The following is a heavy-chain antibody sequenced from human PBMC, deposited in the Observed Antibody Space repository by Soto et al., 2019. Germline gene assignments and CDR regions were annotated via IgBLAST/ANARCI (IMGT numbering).Heavy chain of an antibody. Sequence: ASVKVSCKASGYTFTSYGISWVRQAPGQGLEWMGWISAYNGNTNYAQKLQGRVTMTTDTFTSTAYMELRSLRSDDTAVYYCANSRVVLWFGESPYYYYGMDVWGQGTTVTVSS. CDR2: ISAYNGNT. CDR1: GYTFTSYG. D-gene: IGHD3-10*01. J-gene: IGHJ6*02. V-gene: IGHV1-18*01. CDR3: ANSRVVLWFGESPYYYYGMDV.